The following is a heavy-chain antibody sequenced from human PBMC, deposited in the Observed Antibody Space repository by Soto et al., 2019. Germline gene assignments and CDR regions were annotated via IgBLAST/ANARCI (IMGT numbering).Heavy chain of an antibody. D-gene: IGHD3-3*01. J-gene: IGHJ4*02. CDR1: GFTFSSYV. CDR2: ITSNGGST. V-gene: IGHV3-64*04. CDR3: ARDKRDLRFLEWSYYFDY. Sequence: GGSLRLSCSASGFTFSSYVMNWVRQAPGKGLEYVSGITSNGGSTFYADSVKGRFTISRDNSKNTLYLQMNSLRAEDTVVFYCARDKRDLRFLEWSYYFDYWGQGTLVTVSS.